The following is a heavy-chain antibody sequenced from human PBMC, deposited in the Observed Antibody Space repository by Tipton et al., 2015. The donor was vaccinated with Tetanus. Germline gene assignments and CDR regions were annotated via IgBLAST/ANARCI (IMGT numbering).Heavy chain of an antibody. CDR1: GFTFSSYG. Sequence: QLVQSGGGVVQPGRSLRLSCAASGFTFSSYGMHWVRQAPGKGLEWVAVIWYDGSNKYYADSVKGRFTISRDNSKNTLYLQMNSLRAEDTAVYYCARASADRFLEWLLWVPDYWGQGTLVTVSS. D-gene: IGHD3-3*01. V-gene: IGHV3-33*01. J-gene: IGHJ4*02. CDR2: IWYDGSNK. CDR3: ARASADRFLEWLLWVPDY.